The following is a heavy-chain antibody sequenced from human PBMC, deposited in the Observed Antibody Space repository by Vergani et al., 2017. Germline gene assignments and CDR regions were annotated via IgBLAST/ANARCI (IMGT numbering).Heavy chain of an antibody. CDR2: IYYSGST. CDR3: ARIGSMLMIDP. CDR1: GGSISSYY. V-gene: IGHV4-59*12. J-gene: IGHJ5*02. D-gene: IGHD2-15*01. Sequence: QVQLQESGPGLVKPSQTLSLTCTVSGGSISSYYWSWIRQPPGKGLEWIGYIYYSGSTNYNPSLKSRVTISVDTSKNQFSLKLSSVTAADTAVYYCARIGSMLMIDPWGQGTLVTVSS.